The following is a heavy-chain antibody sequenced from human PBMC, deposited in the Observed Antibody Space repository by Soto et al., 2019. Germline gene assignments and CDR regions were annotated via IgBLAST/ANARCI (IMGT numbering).Heavy chain of an antibody. CDR1: GFTFSSYA. D-gene: IGHD3-3*01. V-gene: IGHV3-23*01. Sequence: GGSLRLSCAASGFTFSSYAMSWVRQAPGKGLEWVSAISGSGGSTYYADSVKGRFTISRDNSKNTLYLQMNSLRAEDTAVYYCAKERVGNYDFWSGFRSADYWGQGTLVTVSS. CDR2: ISGSGGST. J-gene: IGHJ4*02. CDR3: AKERVGNYDFWSGFRSADY.